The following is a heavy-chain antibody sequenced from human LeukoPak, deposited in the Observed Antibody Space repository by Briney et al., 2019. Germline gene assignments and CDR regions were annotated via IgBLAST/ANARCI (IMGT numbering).Heavy chain of an antibody. D-gene: IGHD5-18*01. CDR2: IIPTLGIA. J-gene: IGHJ3*02. CDR3: ARGGYSYGYRDAFDI. Sequence: SVKVSCKASGGTFSSYAISWVRQAPGQGLEWMGRIIPTLGIANYAQKFQGRVTITADKSTSTAYMELSSLRSEDTAVYYCARGGYSYGYRDAFDIWGQGTMVTVSS. V-gene: IGHV1-69*04. CDR1: GGTFSSYA.